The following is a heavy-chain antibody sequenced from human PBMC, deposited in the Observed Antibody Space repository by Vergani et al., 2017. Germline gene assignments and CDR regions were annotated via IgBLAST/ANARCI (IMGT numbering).Heavy chain of an antibody. D-gene: IGHD2-15*01. Sequence: EVPLVQSGAEVKKPGESLKISCKGSGYSFTSYWIGWVRQMPGKGLKWMGIIYPGDYDTRYSPSFQGQVTISADKSISTAYLQWSSLKASDTAMYYCARIHKLRVVVAAHVDYWGQGTLVTVSS. CDR1: GYSFTSYW. V-gene: IGHV5-51*01. J-gene: IGHJ4*02. CDR3: ARIHKLRVVVAAHVDY. CDR2: IYPGDYDT.